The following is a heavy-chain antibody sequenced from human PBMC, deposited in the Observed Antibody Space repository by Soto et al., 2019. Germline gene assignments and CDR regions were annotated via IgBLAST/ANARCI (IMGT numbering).Heavy chain of an antibody. CDR1: GGTFSSYA. D-gene: IGHD5-12*01. Sequence: SVKVSCKASGGTFSSYAISWVRQAPGQGLEWMGGIIPIFCTANYAQKFQGRVPITADESTSTAYMELSSLRSEDTAVYYCARDSRLYSGYDPYYFDYWGQGTLVTVSS. CDR3: ARDSRLYSGYDPYYFDY. CDR2: IIPIFCTA. J-gene: IGHJ4*02. V-gene: IGHV1-69*13.